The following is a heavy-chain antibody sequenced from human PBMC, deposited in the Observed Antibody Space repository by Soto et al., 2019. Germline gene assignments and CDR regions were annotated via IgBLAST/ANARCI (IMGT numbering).Heavy chain of an antibody. J-gene: IGHJ5*02. D-gene: IGHD4-17*01. V-gene: IGHV4-31*11. Sequence: SETLSLTCAVSGGSISSGGYYWSWIRQHPGKGLEWIGYIYYSGSTYYNPSLKSRVTISVDTSKNQFSLKLSSVTAADTAVYYCARASEDYGDYEIWFDPWGQGTLVTVSS. CDR2: IYYSGST. CDR1: GGSISSGGYY. CDR3: ARASEDYGDYEIWFDP.